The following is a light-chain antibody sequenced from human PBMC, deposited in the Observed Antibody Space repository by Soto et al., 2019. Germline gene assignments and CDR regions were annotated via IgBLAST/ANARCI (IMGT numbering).Light chain of an antibody. V-gene: IGLV1-47*02. J-gene: IGLJ3*02. CDR1: SSNIGSDY. CDR2: NNN. CDR3: AAWDDSLSVWV. Sequence: QSVLTQPPSASGTPGQRVTISCSGSSSNIGSDYVYWYQHLPGTAPKLLIYNNNQRPSGVPDRFSSSKSGTSASLAISGLRFEDEADYYCAAWDDSLSVWVFGGGTKLTVL.